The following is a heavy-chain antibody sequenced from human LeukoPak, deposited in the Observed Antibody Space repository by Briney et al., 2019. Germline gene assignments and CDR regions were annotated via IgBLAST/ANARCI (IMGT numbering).Heavy chain of an antibody. V-gene: IGHV3-48*01. D-gene: IGHD1-26*01. CDR3: ARDPLGIVGATPGY. CDR1: GFTFSSYS. J-gene: IGHJ4*02. Sequence: PGGSLRLSCAASGFTFSSYSMNWVRQAPGKGLEWLSYISSSSSTISYADSVRGRFTISRDNAKNSLYLQMNSLRAEDTAVYYCARDPLGIVGATPGYWGQGTLVTVSS. CDR2: ISSSSSTI.